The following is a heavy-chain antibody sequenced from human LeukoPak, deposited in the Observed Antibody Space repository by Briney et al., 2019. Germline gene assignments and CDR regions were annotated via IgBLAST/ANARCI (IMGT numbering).Heavy chain of an antibody. CDR2: ISSSSSYI. J-gene: IGHJ4*02. D-gene: IGHD2-2*01. CDR3: ARAVESRYCSSTSCLFDY. CDR1: GFTFSSYS. Sequence: GGSLRLSCAASGFTFSSYSMNWVRQAPGKGLEWVSSISSSSSYIYYADSVKGRFTISRDNAKNSLYLQMNSLRAEDTAVYYCARAVESRYCSSTSCLFDYWGQGTLVTVSS. V-gene: IGHV3-21*01.